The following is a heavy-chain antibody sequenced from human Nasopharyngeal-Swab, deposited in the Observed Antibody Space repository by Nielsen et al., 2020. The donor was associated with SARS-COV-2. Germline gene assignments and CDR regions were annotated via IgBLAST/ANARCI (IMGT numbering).Heavy chain of an antibody. J-gene: IGHJ4*02. CDR2: IYYSGST. CDR1: GGSISSSSYY. V-gene: IGHV4-39*01. D-gene: IGHD3-3*01. Sequence: GSLRLSCTVSGGSISSSSYYWGWIRQPPGKGLEWIGSIYYSGSTYYNPSLKSRVTISVDTSKNQFPLKLSSVTAADTAVYYCARRDGSWSGYYTDYWGQGTLVTVSS. CDR3: ARRDGSWSGYYTDY.